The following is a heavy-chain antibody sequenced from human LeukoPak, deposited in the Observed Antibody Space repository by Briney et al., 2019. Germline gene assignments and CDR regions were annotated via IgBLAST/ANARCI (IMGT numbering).Heavy chain of an antibody. CDR3: ARSQEGRYYDFWSGPYRGNWFDP. CDR1: GGSFSGYY. D-gene: IGHD3-3*01. J-gene: IGHJ5*02. V-gene: IGHV4-34*01. Sequence: SETLSLTCAVYGGSFSGYYWSWIRQPPGKGLEWIGEINHSGSTNYNPSLKSRVTISVDTSKNQFSLKLSSVTAADTAVYYCARSQEGRYYDFWSGPYRGNWFDPWGQGTLVTVSS. CDR2: INHSGST.